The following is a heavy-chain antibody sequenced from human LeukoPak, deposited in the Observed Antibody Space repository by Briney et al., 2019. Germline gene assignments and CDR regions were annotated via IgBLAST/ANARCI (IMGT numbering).Heavy chain of an antibody. CDR3: ARAGIQSLVLRHYYYYMDV. Sequence: PSETLSLTCTVSGGSISSYYWSWIRQPPGKGLEWIGYIYYSGSTNYNPSLKSRVTISVDTSKNQFSLKLSSVTAADTAVYYCARAGIQSLVLRHYYYYMDVWGKGTTVTVSS. CDR1: GGSISSYY. D-gene: IGHD6-19*01. J-gene: IGHJ6*03. V-gene: IGHV4-59*12. CDR2: IYYSGST.